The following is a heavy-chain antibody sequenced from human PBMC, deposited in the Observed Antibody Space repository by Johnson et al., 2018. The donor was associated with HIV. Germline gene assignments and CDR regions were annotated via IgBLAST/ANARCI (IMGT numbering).Heavy chain of an antibody. D-gene: IGHD3-10*01. Sequence: QVQLVESGGGVVQPGRSLRLSCAASGFTFSSYGMHWVRQAPGKGLEWVAVIWYDGSNKYYADSVKGRFTISRDNSKNMLYLQMNRLRPEDTAVYYCVEDVVEVWFGELLQDDAFDIWGQGTMVTVSS. CDR3: VEDVVEVWFGELLQDDAFDI. CDR1: GFTFSSYG. V-gene: IGHV3-33*06. J-gene: IGHJ3*02. CDR2: IWYDGSNK.